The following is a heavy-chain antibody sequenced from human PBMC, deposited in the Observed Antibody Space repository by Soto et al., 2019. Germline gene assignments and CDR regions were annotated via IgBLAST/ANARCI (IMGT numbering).Heavy chain of an antibody. J-gene: IGHJ6*03. Sequence: GASVKVSCKASGYTFTSYDINWVRQATGQGLEWMGWMNPNSGNTGYAQKFQGRVTMTRNTSISTAYMELSSLRFEDTAVYYCARTGYCSSTSCYSYYYYYMDVWGKGTTVTVSS. CDR3: ARTGYCSSTSCYSYYYYYMDV. CDR2: MNPNSGNT. CDR1: GYTFTSYD. D-gene: IGHD2-2*02. V-gene: IGHV1-8*01.